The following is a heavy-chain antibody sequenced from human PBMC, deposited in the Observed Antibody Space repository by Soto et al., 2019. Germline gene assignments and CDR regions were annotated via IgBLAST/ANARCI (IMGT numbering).Heavy chain of an antibody. D-gene: IGHD6-13*01. CDR1: GDSVSSNSAA. CDR2: TYYRSKWYN. V-gene: IGHV6-1*01. CDR3: ARGGPIGAAAGAGLYYYYGMDV. J-gene: IGHJ6*02. Sequence: SQTLSLTCAISGDSVSSNSAAWNWIRQSPSRGLEWLGRTYYRSKWYNDYAVSVKSRITINPDTSKNQFSLQLNSVTPEDTAVYYCARGGPIGAAAGAGLYYYYGMDVWGQGPTVTVSS.